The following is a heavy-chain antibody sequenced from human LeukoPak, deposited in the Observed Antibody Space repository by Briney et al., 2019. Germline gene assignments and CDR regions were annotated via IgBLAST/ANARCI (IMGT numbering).Heavy chain of an antibody. V-gene: IGHV3-23*01. J-gene: IGHJ4*02. CDR1: GFTFSSYA. Sequence: GGSLRLSCAASGFTFSSYAMSWVRQAPGRGLEWVSSISPGGGTTYYADSVKGRFTISRDNSKNTLYVQMNSLRAEDTAIYYCAKSRSGSSNWALRIFDNWGQGTMVSVSS. CDR3: AKSRSGSSNWALRIFDN. D-gene: IGHD3-10*01. CDR2: ISPGGGTT.